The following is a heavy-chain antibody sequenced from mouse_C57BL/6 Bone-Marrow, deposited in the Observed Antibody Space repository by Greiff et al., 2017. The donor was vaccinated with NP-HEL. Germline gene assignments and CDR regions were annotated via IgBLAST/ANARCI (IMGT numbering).Heavy chain of an antibody. D-gene: IGHD4-1*01. Sequence: VMLVESGAELVRPGASVKLSCKASGYTFTDYYINWVKQRPGQGLEWIARIYPGSGNTYYNEKFKGKATLTAEKSSSTAYMQLSSLTSEDSAVYFCARNWVDYWGQGTSVTVSS. CDR3: ARNWVDY. CDR2: IYPGSGNT. V-gene: IGHV1-76*01. J-gene: IGHJ4*01. CDR1: GYTFTDYY.